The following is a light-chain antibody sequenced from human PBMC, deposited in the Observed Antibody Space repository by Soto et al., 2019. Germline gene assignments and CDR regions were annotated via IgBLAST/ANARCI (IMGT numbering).Light chain of an antibody. CDR1: QGISSF. J-gene: IGKJ2*02. CDR2: DAS. CDR3: QQFDNLPWT. V-gene: IGKV1-33*01. Sequence: DIQMTQSPSSLSASVGDRVTITCQASQGISSFLNWYQQKPGKAPKLLIYDASTLETGVPSRFSGSGSETDFTFTISSLQPEDIATYYCQQFDNLPWTFGQGTKLEIK.